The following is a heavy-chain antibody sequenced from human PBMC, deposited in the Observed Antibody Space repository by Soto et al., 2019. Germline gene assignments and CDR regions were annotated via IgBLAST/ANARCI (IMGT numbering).Heavy chain of an antibody. D-gene: IGHD1-1*01. CDR1: GGTFSSYA. Sequence: ASVKVSCKASGGTFSSYAISWVLQAPGQGLEWMGGIIPIFGTANYAQKFQGRVTITADESTSTAYMELSSLRSEDTAVYYCAATKTGYYYYGMDVWGQGTTVTVSS. V-gene: IGHV1-69*13. J-gene: IGHJ6*02. CDR3: AATKTGYYYYGMDV. CDR2: IIPIFGTA.